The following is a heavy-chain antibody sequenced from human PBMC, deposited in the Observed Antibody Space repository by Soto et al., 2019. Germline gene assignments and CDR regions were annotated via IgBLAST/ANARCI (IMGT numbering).Heavy chain of an antibody. CDR2: IDPSGSYT. Sequence: EESLKISFKGSGYSFTSYWIGWVRRKPGKGLEWMGKIDPSGSYTDYSPSFQGHVSLSVDKSVSTAYLQWSSLKASDSAIYYCARNMITFGGTPTSSEGDFGMEVWGKEASVTVSS. V-gene: IGHV5-10-1*01. CDR3: ARNMITFGGTPTSSEGDFGMEV. CDR1: GYSFTSYW. J-gene: IGHJ6*04. D-gene: IGHD3-16*01.